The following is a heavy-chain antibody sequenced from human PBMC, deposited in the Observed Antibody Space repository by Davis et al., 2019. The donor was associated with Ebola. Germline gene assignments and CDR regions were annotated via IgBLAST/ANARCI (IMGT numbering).Heavy chain of an antibody. CDR3: TTHHSFRIDY. CDR1: GFTFSSYW. D-gene: IGHD1-1*01. Sequence: GESLKISCAASGFTFSSYWMHWVRQAPGKGLVWVSRINSDGSSTSYADSVEGRFTISRDNAMNSLYLQMNSLRGEDTAVYYCTTHHSFRIDYWGQGTLVTVSS. V-gene: IGHV3-74*01. J-gene: IGHJ4*02. CDR2: INSDGSST.